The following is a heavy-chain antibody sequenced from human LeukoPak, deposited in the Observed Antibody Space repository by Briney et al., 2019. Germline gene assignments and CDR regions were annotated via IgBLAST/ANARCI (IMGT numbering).Heavy chain of an antibody. V-gene: IGHV3-7*01. CDR3: VRHTGGSASYPDY. J-gene: IGHJ4*02. Sequence: GGSLRLSCAASGFTFSNYWMTWVRQAPGKGLEWVANIKQDASENYFVDSVAGRFTISRDNDKNSVYLQMSSLRAEDTAVYYCVRHTGGSASYPDYWGQGTLVTVSS. CDR2: IKQDASEN. D-gene: IGHD1-26*01. CDR1: GFTFSNYW.